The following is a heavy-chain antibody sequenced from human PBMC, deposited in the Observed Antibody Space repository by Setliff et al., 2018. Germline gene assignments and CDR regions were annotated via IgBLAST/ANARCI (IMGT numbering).Heavy chain of an antibody. CDR3: ARKVEQWLTPHFDY. D-gene: IGHD6-19*01. CDR1: GGTFTYYY. J-gene: IGHJ4*02. Sequence: PSETLSLTCAASGGTFTYYYWTWIRQSPAKGLEWIGEITHTGTTGSTKYNPSLKSRVTMSIDTSKNQFSLMVTSVTAADTAVYYCARKVEQWLTPHFDYWGQGALVTVSS. V-gene: IGHV4-34*01. CDR2: ITHTGTTGST.